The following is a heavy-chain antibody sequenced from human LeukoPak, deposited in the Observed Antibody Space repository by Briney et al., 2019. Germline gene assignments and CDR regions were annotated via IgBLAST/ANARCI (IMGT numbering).Heavy chain of an antibody. CDR1: GGSFSGYY. Sequence: SETLSLTCAVYGGSFSGYYWSWIRQPPGKGLEWIGEINHSGSTNYNPSLKSRVTISVDTSKNQFSLKLSSVTAADTGVYYCASTNSSSWYEVDYWGQGTLVTVSS. V-gene: IGHV4-34*01. D-gene: IGHD6-13*01. J-gene: IGHJ4*02. CDR2: INHSGST. CDR3: ASTNSSSWYEVDY.